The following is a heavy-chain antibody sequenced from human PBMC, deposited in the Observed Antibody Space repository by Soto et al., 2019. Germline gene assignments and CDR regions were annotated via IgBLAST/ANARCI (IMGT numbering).Heavy chain of an antibody. D-gene: IGHD4-17*01. Sequence: QVQLVQSGAEVKKPGSSVKVSCKASGGTFSSYTISWVRQAPGQGLEWMGRIIPILGIANYAQKFQGRVTITADKSTSTAYMVLSSLRSEDTAVYYCARDLTTVSTPGFDPWGQGTLFTVSS. CDR2: IIPILGIA. J-gene: IGHJ5*02. V-gene: IGHV1-69*08. CDR1: GGTFSSYT. CDR3: ARDLTTVSTPGFDP.